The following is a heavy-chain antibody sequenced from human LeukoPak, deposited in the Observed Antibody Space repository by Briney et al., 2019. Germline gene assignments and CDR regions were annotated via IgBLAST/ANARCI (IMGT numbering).Heavy chain of an antibody. CDR3: ASPPEEDGYNSGFVS. Sequence: SVKVSCKASGGTFSSYAISWVRQAPGQGLEWMGGIIPIFGTANYAQKFQGRVTITTDESTSTAYMELSSLRSEDTAVYYCASPPEEDGYNSGFVSWGQGTLVTVSS. V-gene: IGHV1-69*05. CDR1: GGTFSSYA. J-gene: IGHJ5*02. CDR2: IIPIFGTA. D-gene: IGHD5-24*01.